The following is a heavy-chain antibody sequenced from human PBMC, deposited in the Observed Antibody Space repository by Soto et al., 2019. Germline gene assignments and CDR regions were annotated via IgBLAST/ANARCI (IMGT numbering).Heavy chain of an antibody. D-gene: IGHD3-10*01. V-gene: IGHV3-53*01. CDR3: AAPPGGGGY. Sequence: EVQLVESGGGLIQPGGSLRLSCAVSGFTVSNNYMSWVRQAPGKGLEGVSVIYSGGYTAYGDSVKGRFTISRDNSKNTLYSQRNSLGPGDPAVFYRAAPPGGGGYWGQGTLVTVSS. CDR1: GFTVSNNY. CDR2: IYSGGYT. J-gene: IGHJ4*02.